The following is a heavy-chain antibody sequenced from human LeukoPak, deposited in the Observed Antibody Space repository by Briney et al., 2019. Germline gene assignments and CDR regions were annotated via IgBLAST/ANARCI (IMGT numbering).Heavy chain of an antibody. J-gene: IGHJ3*02. CDR1: GYTSTSYG. V-gene: IGHV1-18*01. D-gene: IGHD1-26*01. Sequence: GASVKVSCKASGYTSTSYGISWVRQAPGQGLEWMGWISAYNGNTNYAQKLQGRVTMTTDTSTSTAYMELRSLRSDDTAVYYCAREKHGSYYKFDAFDIWGQGTMVTVSS. CDR3: AREKHGSYYKFDAFDI. CDR2: ISAYNGNT.